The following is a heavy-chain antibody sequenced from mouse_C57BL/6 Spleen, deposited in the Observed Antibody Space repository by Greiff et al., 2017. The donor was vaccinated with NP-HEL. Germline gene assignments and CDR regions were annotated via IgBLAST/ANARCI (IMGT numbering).Heavy chain of an antibody. D-gene: IGHD1-1*01. Sequence: ESGAELARPGASVKMSCKASGYTFTSYTMHWVKQRPGQGLEWIGYINPSSGYTKYNQKFKDKATLTADKSSSTAYMQLSSLTSEDSAVYYCARLITTVGGYFDVWGTGTTVTVSS. J-gene: IGHJ1*03. CDR1: GYTFTSYT. V-gene: IGHV1-4*01. CDR2: INPSSGYT. CDR3: ARLITTVGGYFDV.